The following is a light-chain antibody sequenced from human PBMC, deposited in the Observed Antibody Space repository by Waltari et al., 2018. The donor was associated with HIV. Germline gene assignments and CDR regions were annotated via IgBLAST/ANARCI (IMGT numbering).Light chain of an antibody. CDR1: SRDVGGYNY. J-gene: IGLJ1*01. Sequence: QSALAQPRSVSGSPGQSVTISCTGTSRDVGGYNYVSSFPHHPGKAPILIIYHVPKRRAGFPDRCSAAKSVNTASLTIAGLQAEDEAEYYCCSNAARSTYVFGTGTQVTVL. CDR3: CSNAARSTYV. V-gene: IGLV2-11*01. CDR2: HVP.